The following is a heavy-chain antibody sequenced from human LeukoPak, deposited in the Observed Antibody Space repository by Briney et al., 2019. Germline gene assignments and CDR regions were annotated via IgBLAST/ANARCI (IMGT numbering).Heavy chain of an antibody. CDR2: INPNSGGT. D-gene: IGHD2-2*01. CDR3: ARDLGYQVPASLPDY. V-gene: IGHV1-2*02. Sequence: ASVKVSCKASGYTFTGYYMHWVRQAPGQGLEWMGWINPNSGGTNYAQKFQGRVTMTRDTSISTAYMELSRLRSDDTAVYYCARDLGYQVPASLPDYWGQGTLVTVSS. CDR1: GYTFTGYY. J-gene: IGHJ4*02.